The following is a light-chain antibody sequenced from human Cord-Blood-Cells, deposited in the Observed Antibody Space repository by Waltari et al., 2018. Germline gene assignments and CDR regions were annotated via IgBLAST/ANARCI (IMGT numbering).Light chain of an antibody. CDR2: GAS. CDR1: PSVSCN. V-gene: IGKV3-15*01. CDR3: QQYNNWPPYT. J-gene: IGKJ2*01. Sequence: EIVMTQSRATLSVSPGERATLSCRASPSVSCNLAWYQQKPGQAPRLLIYGASTRATGIPARFSGSGSGTEFTLTISSLQSEDFAVYYCQQYNNWPPYTFGQGTKLEIK.